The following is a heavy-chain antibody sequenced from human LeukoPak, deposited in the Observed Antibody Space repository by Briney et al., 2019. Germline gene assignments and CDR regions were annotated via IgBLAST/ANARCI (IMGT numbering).Heavy chain of an antibody. J-gene: IGHJ4*02. CDR3: ARRTVTNGWFRIDY. CDR2: IYYNGAT. CDR1: GGSISSYY. V-gene: IGHV4-59*08. Sequence: SETLSLTCTVSGGSISSYYWSWIRQPPGKGLEWIGYIYYNGATDYNPSLKSRVTISVDTSKNEFSLKLSSVTAADTALYYCARRTVTNGWFRIDYWGQGSLVIVSS. D-gene: IGHD6-19*01.